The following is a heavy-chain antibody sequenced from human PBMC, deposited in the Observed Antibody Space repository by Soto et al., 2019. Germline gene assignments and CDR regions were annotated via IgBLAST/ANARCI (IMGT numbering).Heavy chain of an antibody. D-gene: IGHD3-16*01. CDR1: GFTFRDYY. V-gene: IGHV3-11*01. CDR2: ISSSGTTI. Sequence: QVQLVESGGGLVKPGGSLRLSCAASGFTFRDYYMSWFRQAPGKGLEWVSYISSSGTTIYYADSVKGRFTLSRDNAKNSQYLQINSLRVEETAVYYCAREGRGYFQHWGQGTLVTVSS. J-gene: IGHJ1*01. CDR3: AREGRGYFQH.